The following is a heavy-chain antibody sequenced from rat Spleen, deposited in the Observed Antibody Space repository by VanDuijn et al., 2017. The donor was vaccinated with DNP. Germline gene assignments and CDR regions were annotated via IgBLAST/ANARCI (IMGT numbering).Heavy chain of an antibody. V-gene: IGHV3-3*01. J-gene: IGHJ3*01. Sequence: EVQLQESGPGLVEPSQSLSLTCSVTGYSITSCCRWTWIRKFPGHKLEWMGYINSAGSTNYNPSLKGRISITSDTSKNQFFLQVNSVTTEDTATYYCARWDTRVSFAYWGQGTLVTVSS. CDR1: GYSITSCCR. D-gene: IGHD1-4*01. CDR3: ARWDTRVSFAY. CDR2: INSAGST.